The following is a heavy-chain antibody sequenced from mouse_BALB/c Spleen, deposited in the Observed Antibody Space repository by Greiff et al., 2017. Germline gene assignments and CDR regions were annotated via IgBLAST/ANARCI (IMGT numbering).Heavy chain of an antibody. D-gene: IGHD1-1*01. V-gene: IGHV14-1*02. CDR1: GFNIKDYY. CDR2: IDPENGNT. CDR3: ARGGGSSLDY. Sequence: EVQLQQSGAELVRPGALVKLSCKASGFNIKDYYMHWVKQRPEQGLEWIGWIDPENGNTIYDPKFQGKASITADTSSNTAYLQLSSLTSEDTAVYYCARGGGSSLDYWGQGTTLTVSS. J-gene: IGHJ2*01.